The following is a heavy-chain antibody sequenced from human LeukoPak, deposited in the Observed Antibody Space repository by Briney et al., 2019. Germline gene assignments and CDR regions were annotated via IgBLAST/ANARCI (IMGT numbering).Heavy chain of an antibody. J-gene: IGHJ4*02. Sequence: GGSLRLSCAASGFTFFNYGMHWVRKAPGKGLDWVAVIWYDGSYKYYADSVGGRFTISRDNSKNTLYLHMDSLRAEDTALYYSAKVVQYTASTGTGLDYWGRGTLATVSS. CDR2: IWYDGSYK. V-gene: IGHV3-33*06. D-gene: IGHD6-13*01. CDR1: GFTFFNYG. CDR3: AKVVQYTASTGTGLDY.